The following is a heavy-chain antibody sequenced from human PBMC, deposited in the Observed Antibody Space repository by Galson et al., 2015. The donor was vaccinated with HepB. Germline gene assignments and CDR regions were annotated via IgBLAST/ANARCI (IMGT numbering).Heavy chain of an antibody. J-gene: IGHJ6*03. D-gene: IGHD1-26*01. V-gene: IGHV1-69*13. CDR1: GGTFSSYA. Sequence: SVKVSCKASGGTFSSYAISWVRQAPGQGLEWMGGIIPIFGTANYAQKFQGRVTITADESTSTAYMELSSLRSEDTAVYYCARVPPPFQGGPYYYYMDVWGKGTTVTVSS. CDR2: IIPIFGTA. CDR3: ARVPPPFQGGPYYYYMDV.